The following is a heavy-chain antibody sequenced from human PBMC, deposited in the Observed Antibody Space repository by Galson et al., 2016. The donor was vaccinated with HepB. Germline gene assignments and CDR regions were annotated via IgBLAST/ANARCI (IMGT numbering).Heavy chain of an antibody. CDR3: AKEALTGGWFNY. CDR2: IKSYGGST. CDR1: GLTFSSYD. J-gene: IGHJ4*02. Sequence: SLRLSCAVSGLTFSSYDMSWVRQAPGKGPEWVSTIKSYGGSTDYADDVQGRFTITRDDSKSTLYLQMNSLRAEDTAVYYCAKEALTGGWFNYWGQGTLLTVSS. V-gene: IGHV3-23*01. D-gene: IGHD6-19*01.